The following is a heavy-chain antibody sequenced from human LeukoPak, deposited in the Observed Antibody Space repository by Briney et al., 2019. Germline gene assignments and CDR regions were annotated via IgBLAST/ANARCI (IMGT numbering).Heavy chain of an antibody. V-gene: IGHV3-7*05. CDR2: IKQDGSEK. CDR3: AKGGSSYFDF. CDR1: GFTVSSPW. Sequence: GGSLRLSCAASGFTVSSPWMSWVRQTPGKGLEWVANIKQDGSEKHYVDSVKGRFTISRDNARNSLYLQMNSLRVEDTAVFYCAKGGSSYFDFGGQGTPVTVSS. D-gene: IGHD5-12*01. J-gene: IGHJ4*02.